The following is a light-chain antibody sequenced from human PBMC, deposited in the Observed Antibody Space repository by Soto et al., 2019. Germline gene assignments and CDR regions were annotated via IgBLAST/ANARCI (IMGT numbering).Light chain of an antibody. CDR2: GVF. CDR3: QHYDGSPRT. CDR1: QSVNNDY. J-gene: IGKJ2*01. V-gene: IGKV3-20*01. Sequence: ETVLTQSPGTVSLSPGERATLSCRTSQSVNNDYLAWYQQKPGQAPRLLIYGVFNRATGIPGRFSGSGSGTEFTLTISGLEPEDSAVYYCQHYDGSPRTFGQGTKLEIK.